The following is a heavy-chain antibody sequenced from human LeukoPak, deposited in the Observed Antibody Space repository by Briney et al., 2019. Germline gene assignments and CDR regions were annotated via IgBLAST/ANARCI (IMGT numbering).Heavy chain of an antibody. V-gene: IGHV3-20*04. J-gene: IGHJ3*02. CDR1: GFTFDDYG. D-gene: IGHD6-13*01. CDR2: INWNGGST. CDR3: ARVYGSSWHHDAFDI. Sequence: RPGGSLRLSCAASGFTFDDYGMSWVRQAPGKGLEWVSGINWNGGSTGYADSVKGRFTISRDNAKNSLYLQMNSLRAEDTALYYCARVYGSSWHHDAFDIWGQGTMVTVSS.